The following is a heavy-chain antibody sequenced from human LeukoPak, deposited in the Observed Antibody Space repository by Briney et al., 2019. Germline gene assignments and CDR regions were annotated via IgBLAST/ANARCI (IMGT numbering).Heavy chain of an antibody. CDR3: AREYYFYHMDG. V-gene: IGHV4-59*01. Sequence: SETLSLTCSVSDDSISSYYWSWIRQPPGKGLEWIGYIYHSGSTNYNPSLKSRVTISVDTSKNQFSLKLSSVTAADTAVYYCAREYYFYHMDGWGKGTTVTVSS. CDR1: DDSISSYY. CDR2: IYHSGST. J-gene: IGHJ6*03.